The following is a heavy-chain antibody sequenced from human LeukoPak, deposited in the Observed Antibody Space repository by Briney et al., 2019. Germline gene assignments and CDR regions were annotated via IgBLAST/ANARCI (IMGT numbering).Heavy chain of an antibody. D-gene: IGHD4-17*01. CDR1: GGSISSYY. V-gene: IGHV4-4*07. Sequence: SETLSLTCTVSGGSISSYYWSWIRQPAGKGLEWIGRIYTSGSTNYNPYLKSRVTMSLDTSKNQFSLKLSSVTAADTAVYYCARAVRDRKYGYAFDIWGQGTMVTVSS. CDR3: ARAVRDRKYGYAFDI. J-gene: IGHJ3*02. CDR2: IYTSGST.